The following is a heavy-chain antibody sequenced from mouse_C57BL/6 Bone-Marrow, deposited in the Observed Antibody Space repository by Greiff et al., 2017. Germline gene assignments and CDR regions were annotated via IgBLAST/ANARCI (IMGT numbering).Heavy chain of an antibody. CDR2: IHPNSGST. D-gene: IGHD2-1*01. CDR1: GYTFTSYW. Sequence: QFQLQQPGAELVKPGASVKLSCKASGYTFTSYWLHWVKQRPGQGLEWIGMIHPNSGSTNYNEKFKSKAKLTVDKSSSKAYRQLSSLTSEDSAVYYCAIAKGNYGRFAYWGQGTLVTVSA. J-gene: IGHJ3*01. CDR3: AIAKGNYGRFAY. V-gene: IGHV1-64*01.